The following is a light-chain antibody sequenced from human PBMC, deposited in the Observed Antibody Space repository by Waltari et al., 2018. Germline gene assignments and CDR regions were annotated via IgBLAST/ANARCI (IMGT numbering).Light chain of an antibody. CDR3: QHYDSYPDA. Sequence: DIQLTQSPSPLSASVGDRVTITCRASQSVSSWVAWYQQKPGPVPKPPLYKAYSLETGGPSRFRGSGAGRAGGLTISSLQPEDFATYFCQHYDSYPDAFGQGTKLEIK. CDR2: KAY. J-gene: IGKJ2*01. CDR1: QSVSSW. V-gene: IGKV1-5*03.